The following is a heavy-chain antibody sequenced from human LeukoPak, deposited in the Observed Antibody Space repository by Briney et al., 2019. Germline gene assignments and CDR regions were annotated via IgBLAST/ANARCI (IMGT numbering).Heavy chain of an antibody. CDR1: GGSISSYY. V-gene: IGHV4-59*01. J-gene: IGHJ4*02. CDR3: AREGKLTGYFGGLGFNY. Sequence: IPSETLSLTCTVSGGSISSYYWSWIRQPPGKGLEWIGNIDYSGSTIYNPALKSRVTMSVDTSKNQFSLNLTSVTAADTAVYYCAREGKLTGYFGGLGFNYWGQGILVTVSS. D-gene: IGHD6-19*01. CDR2: IDYSGST.